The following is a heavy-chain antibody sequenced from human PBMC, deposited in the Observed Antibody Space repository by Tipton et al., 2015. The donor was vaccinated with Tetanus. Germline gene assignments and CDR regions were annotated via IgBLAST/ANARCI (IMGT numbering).Heavy chain of an antibody. D-gene: IGHD1-26*01. Sequence: LRLSCTVSGGSISSYSWSWIRQPPGKGLEWIGYIYYSGSTNYNPSLKSRFTISIDTSKNKISLQLSSVTAADTAVYYCARQGNMGAVPSASSMDLWGQGTPVTVSS. CDR1: GGSISSYS. CDR3: ARQGNMGAVPSASSMDL. CDR2: IYYSGST. J-gene: IGHJ5*02. V-gene: IGHV4-59*08.